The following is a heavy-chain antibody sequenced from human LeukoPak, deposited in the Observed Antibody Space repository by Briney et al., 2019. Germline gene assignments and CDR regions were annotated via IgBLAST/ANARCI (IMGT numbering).Heavy chain of an antibody. CDR1: GFTFSSYA. Sequence: GGSLRLSCAASGFTFSSYAMSWVRQAPGKGLEWVSAISGSGGSTYYADSVKGRFTISRDNSKNTLYLQMNSLRAEDTAVYYCAKDSSHYYDNSGYYYYFDYWGQGTLVTVSS. CDR2: ISGSGGST. CDR3: AKDSSHYYDNSGYYYYFDY. V-gene: IGHV3-23*01. D-gene: IGHD3-22*01. J-gene: IGHJ4*02.